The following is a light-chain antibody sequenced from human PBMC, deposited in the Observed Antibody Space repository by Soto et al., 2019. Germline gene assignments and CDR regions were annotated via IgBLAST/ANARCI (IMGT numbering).Light chain of an antibody. CDR3: AGYPGTNLFV. J-gene: IGLJ1*01. Sequence: QSVLTRPPSASGSTGQSLTISCTGTSSDGGFYNFVSWYQQRPAKAPKLVIYEVTNRPSGVPDRFSGSKSGSTASLTVSGLQADDEDDYYCAGYPGTNLFVCGSGTKVTVL. CDR2: EVT. V-gene: IGLV2-8*01. CDR1: SSDGGFYNF.